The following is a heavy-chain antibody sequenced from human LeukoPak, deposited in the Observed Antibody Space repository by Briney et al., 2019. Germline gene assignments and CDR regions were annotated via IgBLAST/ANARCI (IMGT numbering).Heavy chain of an antibody. D-gene: IGHD3-10*01. CDR2: ISSRSSSI. CDR3: ARVIRRFGEFSSDY. Sequence: GGSLRLSCVVSGFTFSNYSMNWVRQAPGKGLEWVSYISSRSSSIYYLDSVKGRFTISRDNAKNSLYLQMNSLRDEDTAVYYCARVIRRFGEFSSDYWGQGTPVTVSS. CDR1: GFTFSNYS. J-gene: IGHJ4*02. V-gene: IGHV3-48*02.